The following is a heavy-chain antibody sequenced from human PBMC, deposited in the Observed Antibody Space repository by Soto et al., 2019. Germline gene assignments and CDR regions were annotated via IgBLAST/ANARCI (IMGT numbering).Heavy chain of an antibody. CDR1: GYTLTELS. CDR2: FDAEDGAA. CDR3: ATDLFPDYADAWVTFRPAVY. D-gene: IGHD3-16*02. J-gene: IGHJ4*02. Sequence: QVELVQSGAEVKKPGASVKVSCKVSGYTLTELSMHWVRQAPGKGLEWMGVFDAEDGAASYAQNFQGRVTMTVDTSTDTASVEVTSLRSEDTAVYYCATDLFPDYADAWVTFRPAVYWGQGTQVTVSS. V-gene: IGHV1-24*01.